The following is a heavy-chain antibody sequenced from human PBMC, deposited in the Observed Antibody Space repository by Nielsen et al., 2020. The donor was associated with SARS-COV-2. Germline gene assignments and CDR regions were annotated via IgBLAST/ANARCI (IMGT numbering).Heavy chain of an antibody. V-gene: IGHV3-7*01. J-gene: IGHJ4*02. CDR3: ARVGSSSWYFDY. D-gene: IGHD6-13*01. CDR1: GFTFSTYG. CDR2: IKQDGSEK. Sequence: GESLKISCAASGFTFSTYGMNWVRQAPGKGLEWVANIKQDGSEKYYVDSVKGRFTISRDNAKNSLYLQMNSLRAEDTAVYYCARVGSSSWYFDYWGQGTLVTVSS.